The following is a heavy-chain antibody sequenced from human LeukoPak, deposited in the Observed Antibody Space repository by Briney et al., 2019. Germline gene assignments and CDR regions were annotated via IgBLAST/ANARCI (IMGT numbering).Heavy chain of an antibody. D-gene: IGHD6-19*01. CDR2: IYYSGST. CDR1: GGSISSYY. J-gene: IGHJ4*02. V-gene: IGHV4-59*08. CDR3: ARVDSSGWYYIY. Sequence: NSSETLSLTCTVSGGSISSYYWSWIRQPPGKGLEWIGYIYYSGSTNYNPSLKSRVTISVDTSKNQFSLKLSSVTAADPAVYYCARVDSSGWYYIYWGQGTLVTVSS.